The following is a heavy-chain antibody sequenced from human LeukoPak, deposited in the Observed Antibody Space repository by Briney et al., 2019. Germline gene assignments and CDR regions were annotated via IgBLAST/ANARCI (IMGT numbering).Heavy chain of an antibody. Sequence: GGSLRLSCAASGFTVSSNYMSWVRQAPGKGLEWVSVIYSGGSTYYADSVKGRFTISRDNSKSTLYLQMNSLRAEDTAVYYCARDMIRGYFDYWGQGTLVTVSS. CDR2: IYSGGST. D-gene: IGHD3-16*01. CDR1: GFTVSSNY. J-gene: IGHJ4*02. CDR3: ARDMIRGYFDY. V-gene: IGHV3-53*01.